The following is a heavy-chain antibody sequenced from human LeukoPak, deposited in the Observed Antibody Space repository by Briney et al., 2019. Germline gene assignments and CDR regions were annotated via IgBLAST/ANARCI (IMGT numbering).Heavy chain of an antibody. CDR3: AKDTGGNGAYFYAMDV. CDR2: INWNSDTK. CDR1: GFAFHNYA. J-gene: IGHJ6*02. V-gene: IGHV3-9*01. Sequence: GGSLRLSCVGSGFAFHNYAMHWVRRPPGKGLEWVSAINWNSDTKDYADSVKGRFTISRYRARNSLYLQMDSLRPEDTALYYCAKDTGGNGAYFYAMDVWGQGTSVTVSS. D-gene: IGHD4-23*01.